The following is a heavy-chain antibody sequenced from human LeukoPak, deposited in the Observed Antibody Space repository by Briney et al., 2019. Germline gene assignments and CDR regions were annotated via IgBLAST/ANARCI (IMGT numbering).Heavy chain of an antibody. CDR3: ARARTYYYGSGSHPNWFDP. CDR2: IIPILGIV. Sequence: SVKVSCKASGGTFSSYAISWVRQAPGQGLEWMGRIIPILGIVNYAQKFQGRVTITADKSTSTAYMELSSLRSEDTAVYYCARARTYYYGSGSHPNWFDPWGQGTLVTVSS. CDR1: GGTFSSYA. V-gene: IGHV1-69*04. J-gene: IGHJ5*02. D-gene: IGHD3-10*01.